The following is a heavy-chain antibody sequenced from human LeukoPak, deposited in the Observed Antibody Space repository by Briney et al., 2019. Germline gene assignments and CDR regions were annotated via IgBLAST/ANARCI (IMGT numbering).Heavy chain of an antibody. Sequence: ASVKVSCKASGYTFTSYDINWVRQATGQGLEWMGWMNPNSGNTGYAQKFQGRVTMTRNTSISTAYMELSSLRSEDTAVYYCARGEGSGSYWRYYYYYYMDVWGKGTTVTISS. D-gene: IGHD3-10*01. J-gene: IGHJ6*03. CDR1: GYTFTSYD. CDR3: ARGEGSGSYWRYYYYYYMDV. CDR2: MNPNSGNT. V-gene: IGHV1-8*01.